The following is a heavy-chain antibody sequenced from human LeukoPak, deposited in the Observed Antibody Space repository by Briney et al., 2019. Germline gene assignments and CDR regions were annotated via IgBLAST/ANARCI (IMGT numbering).Heavy chain of an antibody. D-gene: IGHD3-10*01. J-gene: IGHJ3*01. Sequence: GASVKVSCKASGYTFISYYMHWVRQAPGQGLEWMGIINPSGGSTSYAQKFQGRVTMTTDTSTSTAYMELRSLRSDDTAIYYCARDLYYYGSGSYYDVFDVWGQGTMVTVSS. CDR3: ARDLYYYGSGSYYDVFDV. CDR1: GYTFISYY. CDR2: INPSGGST. V-gene: IGHV1-46*01.